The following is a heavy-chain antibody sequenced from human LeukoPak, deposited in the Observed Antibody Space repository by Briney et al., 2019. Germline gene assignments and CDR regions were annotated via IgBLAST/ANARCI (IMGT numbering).Heavy chain of an antibody. D-gene: IGHD6-13*01. CDR2: IYSGGST. Sequence: GGSLRLSCAASGFTVSSNYMSWVRQAPGKGLEWVSVIYSGGSTYYADSVKGRFTISGDNSKNTLYPQMNSLRAEDTAVYYCARAGHRIAAAGSDYWGQGTLVTVSS. CDR3: ARAGHRIAAAGSDY. V-gene: IGHV3-66*01. J-gene: IGHJ4*02. CDR1: GFTVSSNY.